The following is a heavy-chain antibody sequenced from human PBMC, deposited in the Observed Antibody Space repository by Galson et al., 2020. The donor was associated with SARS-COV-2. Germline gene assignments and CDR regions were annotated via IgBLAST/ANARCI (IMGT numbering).Heavy chain of an antibody. Sequence: ASVKVSCKASGYTFSKSGISWVRQAPGQGLEWMGWISAYNGNTKYSERLQGRVTMTTDTSTSTAYMELRSLGSGDSATYYCARDNIMITFGGLIAPYAYYGMDVWGQGTTVSVSS. D-gene: IGHD3-16*02. CDR1: GYTFSKSG. J-gene: IGHJ6*02. V-gene: IGHV1-18*01. CDR3: ARDNIMITFGGLIAPYAYYGMDV. CDR2: ISAYNGNT.